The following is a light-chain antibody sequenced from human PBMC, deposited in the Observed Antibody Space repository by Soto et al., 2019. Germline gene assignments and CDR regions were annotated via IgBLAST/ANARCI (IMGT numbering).Light chain of an antibody. CDR2: DVS. CDR1: SSDVGRYNF. J-gene: IGLJ1*01. CDR3: CSYAGSSTFV. Sequence: QSALTQPRSVSGSPGQSVTISCTGTSSDVGRYNFVSWYQQHPGKAPKLMIYDVSKRPSGVPDRFSGSKSGNTASLTISGLQAEDEADYYCCSYAGSSTFVFGTGTKLTVL. V-gene: IGLV2-11*01.